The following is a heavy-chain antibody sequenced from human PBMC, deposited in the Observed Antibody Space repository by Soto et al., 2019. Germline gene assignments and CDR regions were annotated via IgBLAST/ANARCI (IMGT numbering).Heavy chain of an antibody. CDR2: ITSSTSYI. V-gene: IGHV3-21*01. Sequence: GGSLRLSCAASGFTFSSYSMIWVRQAPGKGLEWVSSITSSTSYIYYADSVKGRFTISRDNAKNSLYLQMNSLRAEDTAVYYCVRDRIPTGMDVWGQGTTVTVSS. CDR3: VRDRIPTGMDV. CDR1: GFTFSSYS. J-gene: IGHJ6*02.